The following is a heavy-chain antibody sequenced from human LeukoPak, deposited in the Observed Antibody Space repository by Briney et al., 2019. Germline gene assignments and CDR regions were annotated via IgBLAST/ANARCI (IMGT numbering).Heavy chain of an antibody. CDR3: ATFGTRTQYFDY. V-gene: IGHV2-70*11. CDR2: IDWDDDK. CDR1: GFSLSTSGMC. Sequence: SGPALVKPTQTLTLTCTFSGFSLSTSGMCVSWVRQPPGKALEWLARIDWDDDKYYSTSLETRLTISKDTSKNQVVLTMTNMDPVDTATYYCATFGTRTQYFDYWDQGTLVPVSS. J-gene: IGHJ4*02. D-gene: IGHD3-16*01.